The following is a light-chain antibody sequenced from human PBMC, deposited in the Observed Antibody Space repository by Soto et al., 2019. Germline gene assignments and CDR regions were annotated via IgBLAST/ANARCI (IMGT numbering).Light chain of an antibody. CDR3: SSYAGSSVYV. CDR2: EVS. J-gene: IGLJ1*01. CDR1: SSDVGSYNL. Sequence: QSVLTQPASVSGSPGQSITISCTGTSSDVGSYNLVSWYQQHPGKAPKLMIYEVSKRPSGVSNRFSGSKSGNTASLTISGLQAEDEADYYCSSYAGSSVYVFGTGTKVTVL. V-gene: IGLV2-23*02.